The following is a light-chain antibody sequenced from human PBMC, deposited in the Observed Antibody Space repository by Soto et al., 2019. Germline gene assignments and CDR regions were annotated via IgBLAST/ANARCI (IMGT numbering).Light chain of an antibody. Sequence: DIQMTQSPSSLSASVGDRVTISCRASQGISNHVAWFQQKPGKAPKTLIHAASILHSGVPSRFSGSGSGTDFTLTSTSLQPEDLATYYCQQYHSYPLTFAGGTKVEIK. CDR1: QGISNH. V-gene: IGKV1-16*01. J-gene: IGKJ4*01. CDR2: AAS. CDR3: QQYHSYPLT.